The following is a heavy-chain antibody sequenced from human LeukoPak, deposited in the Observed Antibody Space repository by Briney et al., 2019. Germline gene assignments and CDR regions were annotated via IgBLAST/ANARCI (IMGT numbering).Heavy chain of an antibody. CDR1: GFTFSSYG. CDR3: ARGSGYDYYYYGMDV. Sequence: GGSLRLSCAASGFTFSSYGMHWVRQAPGKGLEGVAVIWYDGSNKYYADSVKGRFTISRDNSKNTLYLQMNSLRAEDTAVYYCARGSGYDYYYYGMDVWGQGTTVTVSS. J-gene: IGHJ6*02. CDR2: IWYDGSNK. V-gene: IGHV3-33*01. D-gene: IGHD5-12*01.